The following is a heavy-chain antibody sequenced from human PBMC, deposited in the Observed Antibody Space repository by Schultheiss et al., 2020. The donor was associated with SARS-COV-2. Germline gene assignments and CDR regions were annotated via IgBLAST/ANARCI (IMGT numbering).Heavy chain of an antibody. Sequence: GGSLRLSCAASGFTFSSYAMSWVRQAPGKGLEWVSAISGSGGSTYYADSVKGRFTISRDNSKNSLYLQMNSLRAGDTAVYYCARAYCGGDCSSYYYYGMDVWGQGTTVTVSS. CDR2: ISGSGGST. V-gene: IGHV3-23*01. CDR3: ARAYCGGDCSSYYYYGMDV. J-gene: IGHJ6*02. CDR1: GFTFSSYA. D-gene: IGHD2-21*02.